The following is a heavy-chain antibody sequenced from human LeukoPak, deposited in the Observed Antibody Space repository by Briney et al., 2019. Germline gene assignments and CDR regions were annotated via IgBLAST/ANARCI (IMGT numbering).Heavy chain of an antibody. D-gene: IGHD3-10*01. Sequence: SETLSLTCTVSGGSISSYYWSWIRQPPGKGLEWIGYIYYSGSTNYNPSLKSRVTISVDTSKNQFSLKLSSVTAADTAVYYCARGVLLWFGELVEGFYFDYWGQGTLVTVSP. CDR1: GGSISSYY. CDR2: IYYSGST. CDR3: ARGVLLWFGELVEGFYFDY. V-gene: IGHV4-59*01. J-gene: IGHJ4*02.